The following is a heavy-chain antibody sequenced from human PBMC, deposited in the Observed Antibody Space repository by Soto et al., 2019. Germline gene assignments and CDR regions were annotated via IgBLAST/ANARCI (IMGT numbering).Heavy chain of an antibody. CDR3: ARTDGDLDY. D-gene: IGHD4-17*01. CDR2: MNPKSGYT. Sequence: QVQLVQSGAEVKKPGASVKVSCKTSGYTFTRYDTNWVRQATGQGLEWMGWMNPKSGYTGSAQRFQGRITMTRDTSISTAYMELSSLRSEDTAMYYCARTDGDLDYWGQGTLVTVSS. V-gene: IGHV1-8*01. CDR1: GYTFTRYD. J-gene: IGHJ4*01.